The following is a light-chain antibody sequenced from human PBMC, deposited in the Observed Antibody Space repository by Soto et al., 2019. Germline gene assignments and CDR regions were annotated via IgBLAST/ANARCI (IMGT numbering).Light chain of an antibody. J-gene: IGLJ1*01. CDR3: QSHDSSLHASV. CDR1: SSNIGAGYD. V-gene: IGLV1-40*01. Sequence: QSVLTQPLSVSGAPGQRVTISCTGSSSNIGAGYDVHWYLQLPGTAPKLLIYGNTNRPSGVPDRFSGSKSGSSASLAITGLQAEDEADYYCQSHDSSLHASVFGTGTKVTXL. CDR2: GNT.